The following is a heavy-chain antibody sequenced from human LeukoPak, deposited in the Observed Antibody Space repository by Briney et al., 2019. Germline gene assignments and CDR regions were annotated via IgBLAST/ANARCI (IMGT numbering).Heavy chain of an antibody. CDR1: GGSVSSGSYY. Sequence: SETLSLTCTVSGGSVSSGSYYWSWIRQPPGKGLEWIGYIYYSGSTNYNPSLKSRVTLSVDKSKNQFSLRLNSVTAADTAMYYCARSHDHLWGNYPDYWGQGTLVTVSS. CDR3: ARSHDHLWGNYPDY. CDR2: IYYSGST. V-gene: IGHV4-61*01. J-gene: IGHJ4*02. D-gene: IGHD3-16*02.